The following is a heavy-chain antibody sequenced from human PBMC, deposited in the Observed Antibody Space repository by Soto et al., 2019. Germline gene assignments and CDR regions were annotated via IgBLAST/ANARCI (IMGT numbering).Heavy chain of an antibody. V-gene: IGHV3-7*03. CDR1: GFTFSSYW. J-gene: IGHJ3*02. D-gene: IGHD4-17*01. CDR3: ARAAPSRVTNGGAFDI. Sequence: GGSLRLSCAASGFTFSSYWMSWVRQAPGKGLEWVANIKQDGSEKYYVDSVKGRFTISRDNAKNSLYLQMNSLRAEDTAVYYCARAAPSRVTNGGAFDIWGQGTMVTVSS. CDR2: IKQDGSEK.